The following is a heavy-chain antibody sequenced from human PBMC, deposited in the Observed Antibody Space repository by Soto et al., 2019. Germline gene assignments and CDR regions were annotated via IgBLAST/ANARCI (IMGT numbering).Heavy chain of an antibody. CDR3: ARGCWEGYYYYGMDV. Sequence: PSETLSLTCAVYGGSFSGYYWSWIRQPPGKGLEWIGEINHSGSTNYNPSLKSRVTISVDTSKNQFSLKLSSVTAADTAVYYCARGCWEGYYYYGMDVWGQGTTVTVSS. V-gene: IGHV4-34*01. J-gene: IGHJ6*02. CDR1: GGSFSGYY. CDR2: INHSGST. D-gene: IGHD1-26*01.